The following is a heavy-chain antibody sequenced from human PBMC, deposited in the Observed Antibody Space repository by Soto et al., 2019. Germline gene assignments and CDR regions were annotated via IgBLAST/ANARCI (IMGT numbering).Heavy chain of an antibody. J-gene: IGHJ3*02. CDR3: ARDYPTRYDAFDS. D-gene: IGHD3-9*01. CDR1: GGSISSGDYY. V-gene: IGHV4-30-4*01. Sequence: SKPLSLTCTVSGGSISSGDYYWSWIRQPPGKGLEWIGYIYYSGSTYYNPSLKSRVTISVDTSKNQFSLKLSSVTAADTAVYYCARDYPTRYDAFDSWGQGTMVTVS. CDR2: IYYSGST.